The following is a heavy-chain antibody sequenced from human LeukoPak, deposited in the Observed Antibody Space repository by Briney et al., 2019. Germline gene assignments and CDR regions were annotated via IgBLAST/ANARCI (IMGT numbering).Heavy chain of an antibody. D-gene: IGHD4-23*01. Sequence: SGTLSLTCAVSGGSISSSNWWSWVRPPPGKGLEWIGEIYHSGSTNYNPSLKSRVTISVDKSKNQFSLKLSSVTAADTAVYYCARELMTTVVTDAFDIWGQGTMVTVSS. J-gene: IGHJ3*02. V-gene: IGHV4-4*02. CDR1: GGSISSSNW. CDR3: ARELMTTVVTDAFDI. CDR2: IYHSGST.